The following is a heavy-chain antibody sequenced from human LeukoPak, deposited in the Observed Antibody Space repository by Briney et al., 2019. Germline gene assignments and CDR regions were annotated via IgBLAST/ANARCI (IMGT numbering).Heavy chain of an antibody. J-gene: IGHJ4*02. Sequence: GGSLRLSCAASGFTFSNAWMSWVRQAPGKGLEWVGRIKTKTDGGTTDHAAPVKGRFTISRDDSKNTLYLQMNSLRAEDTAVYYCAKELWFGELFFDYWGQGTLVTVSS. V-gene: IGHV3-15*01. CDR1: GFTFSNAW. CDR2: IKTKTDGGTT. CDR3: AKELWFGELFFDY. D-gene: IGHD3-10*01.